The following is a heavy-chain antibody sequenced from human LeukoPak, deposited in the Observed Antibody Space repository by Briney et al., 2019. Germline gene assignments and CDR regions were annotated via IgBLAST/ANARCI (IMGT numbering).Heavy chain of an antibody. CDR3: ARHSDLYYFDY. D-gene: IGHD3-10*01. Sequence: SKTLSLTCTVSGGSISSSSYYWGWIRQPPGKGLEWIGSIYYSGSTYYNPSLKSRVTISVDTSKNQFSLKLSSVTAADTAVYYCARHSDLYYFDYWGQGTLVTVSS. CDR1: GGSISSSSYY. CDR2: IYYSGST. V-gene: IGHV4-39*01. J-gene: IGHJ4*02.